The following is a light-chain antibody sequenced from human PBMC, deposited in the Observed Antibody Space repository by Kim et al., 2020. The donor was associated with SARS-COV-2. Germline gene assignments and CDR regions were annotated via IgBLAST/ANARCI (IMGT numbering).Light chain of an antibody. J-gene: IGKJ1*01. CDR1: QSINNW. CDR3: QQYNNYFRT. Sequence: DIQMTQSPSTLSASVGDRVTITCRASQSINNWLAWYQHKPGKAPKPLIYKASSLQSGVPSRFSGSASGTEFTLTISSLQPDDFATYYCQQYNNYFRTFGQGTKVDIK. CDR2: KAS. V-gene: IGKV1-5*03.